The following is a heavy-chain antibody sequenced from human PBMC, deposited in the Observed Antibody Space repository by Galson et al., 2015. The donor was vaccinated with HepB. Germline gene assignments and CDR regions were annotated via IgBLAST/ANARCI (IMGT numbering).Heavy chain of an antibody. CDR1: GFTLGDYV. D-gene: IGHD2-2*01. J-gene: IGHJ4*02. CDR2: IRSEGYGGTT. V-gene: IGHV3-49*03. Sequence: SLRLSCAGSGFTLGDYVMSWFRQAPGKGLEWVGFIRSEGYGGTTEYAASVIGRFTISRDDSKSIAYLQMNSLKTEDTAVYYCTRDLNQDAMHLPAREYWGQGTLVTVSS. CDR3: TRDLNQDAMHLPAREY.